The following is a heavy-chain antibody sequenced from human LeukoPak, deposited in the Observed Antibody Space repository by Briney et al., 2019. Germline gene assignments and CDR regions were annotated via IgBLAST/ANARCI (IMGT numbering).Heavy chain of an antibody. D-gene: IGHD6-13*01. CDR3: ARDGYSKKIDY. CDR2: IWYDGSNK. J-gene: IGHJ4*02. CDR1: GFTFSSYG. V-gene: IGHV3-33*01. Sequence: GGSLRLSCAASGFTFSSYGMHWVRQAPGKGLEWVAVIWYDGSNKYYADSVKGRFTISRDNSKNTPYLQMNSLRAEDTAVYYCARDGYSKKIDYWGQGTLVTVSS.